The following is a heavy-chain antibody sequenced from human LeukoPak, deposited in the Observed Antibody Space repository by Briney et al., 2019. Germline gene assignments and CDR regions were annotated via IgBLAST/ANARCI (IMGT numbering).Heavy chain of an antibody. D-gene: IGHD5-18*01. J-gene: IGHJ4*02. V-gene: IGHV3-23*01. Sequence: PGGSLRLSCAASGFTFSSYAMSWVRQAPGRGLEWVSAISGSGGSTYYADSVKGRFTISRDNSKNTLYLQMNSLRAEDTAVYYCASFLGYSYGEVLFGYWGQGTLVTASS. CDR2: ISGSGGST. CDR1: GFTFSSYA. CDR3: ASFLGYSYGEVLFGY.